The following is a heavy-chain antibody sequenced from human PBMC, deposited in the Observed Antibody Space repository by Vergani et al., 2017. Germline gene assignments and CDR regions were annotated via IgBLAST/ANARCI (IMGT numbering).Heavy chain of an antibody. CDR2: ISSSSSYI. Sequence: EVQLVESGGGLVQPGGSLRLSCAASGFTFSSYAMSWVRQAPGKGLEWVSSISSSSSYIYYADSVKGRFTISRDNAKNSLYLQMNSLRAEDTAVYYCARGNLRSSPLAAFDIWGQGTMVTVSS. V-gene: IGHV3-21*01. CDR1: GFTFSSYA. CDR3: ARGNLRSSPLAAFDI. J-gene: IGHJ3*02. D-gene: IGHD2-2*01.